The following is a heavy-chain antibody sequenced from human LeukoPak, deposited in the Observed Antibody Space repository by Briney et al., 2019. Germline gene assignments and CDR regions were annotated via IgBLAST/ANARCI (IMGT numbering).Heavy chain of an antibody. J-gene: IGHJ5*02. V-gene: IGHV1-18*01. CDR3: ARDRGISGARFWFDP. CDR1: GYTFTSYG. CDR2: ISAYNGNT. D-gene: IGHD6-19*01. Sequence: PWASVKVSCKASGYTFTSYGISWVRQAPGQGLEWMGWISAYNGNTNYAQKLQGRVTMTTDTSTSTAYMELRSLRSGDTAVYYCARDRGISGARFWFDPWGQGTLVTVS.